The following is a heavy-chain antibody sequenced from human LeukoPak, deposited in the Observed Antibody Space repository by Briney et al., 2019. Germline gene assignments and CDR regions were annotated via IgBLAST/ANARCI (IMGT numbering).Heavy chain of an antibody. CDR1: GFTFSTYA. Sequence: GGSLRLSCAASGFTFSTYAMSWVRQAPGKGLEWVSTMSGKTYYADSVKGRFAISRDNSKSTLYLQMNSLRAEDTAVYYCAKQDIRSSAWYDWGQGTLVTVSS. V-gene: IGHV3-23*01. J-gene: IGHJ4*02. D-gene: IGHD6-19*01. CDR2: MSGKT. CDR3: AKQDIRSSAWYD.